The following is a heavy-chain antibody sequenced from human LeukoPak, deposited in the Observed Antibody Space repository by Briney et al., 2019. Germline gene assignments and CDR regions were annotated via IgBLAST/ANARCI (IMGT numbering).Heavy chain of an antibody. CDR1: GFTLSSYS. CDR2: ISSSSSYI. D-gene: IGHD1-26*01. CDR3: ARDNSHDSGSYYFDY. J-gene: IGHJ4*02. Sequence: GGSLRLSCAASGFTLSSYSMNWVRQAPGKGLEWVSSISSSSSYIYYADSVKGRFTISRDNAKNSLYLQMNSLRAEDTAVYYCARDNSHDSGSYYFDYWGQGTLVTVSS. V-gene: IGHV3-21*01.